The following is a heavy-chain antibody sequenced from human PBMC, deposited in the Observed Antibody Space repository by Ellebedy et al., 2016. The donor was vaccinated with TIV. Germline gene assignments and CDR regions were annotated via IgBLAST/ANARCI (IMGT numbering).Heavy chain of an antibody. J-gene: IGHJ6*02. CDR3: ASAVLSNYYYYGMDI. CDR2: VYHGGST. D-gene: IGHD3-16*01. CDR1: GGSASSGGHS. Sequence: MPSETLSLTCTVSGGSASSGGHSWTWIRQAPGKGLEWIGYVYHGGSTYFNPSLNSRVSISVDSSKNQFSLRLTSVTTADTAIYYCASAVLSNYYYYGMDIWGQGTTVIVS. V-gene: IGHV4-30-2*01.